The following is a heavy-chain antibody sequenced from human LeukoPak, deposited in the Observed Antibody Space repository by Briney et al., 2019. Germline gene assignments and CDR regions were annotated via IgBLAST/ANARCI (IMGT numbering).Heavy chain of an antibody. CDR1: GFTFSNYV. D-gene: IGHD1-26*01. CDR3: ARDSVDGVRYSGSYGGGFDY. Sequence: GGSLRLSCAASGFTFSNYVMSWVRQAPGKGLEWVAVISYDGSNKYYADSVKGQFTISRDNSKNTLYLQMNSLRAEDTAVYYCARDSVDGVRYSGSYGGGFDYWGQGTLVTVSS. V-gene: IGHV3-30-3*01. CDR2: ISYDGSNK. J-gene: IGHJ4*02.